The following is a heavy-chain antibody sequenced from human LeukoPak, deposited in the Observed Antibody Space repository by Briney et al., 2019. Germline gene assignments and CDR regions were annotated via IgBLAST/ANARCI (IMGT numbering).Heavy chain of an antibody. CDR3: VSGTDF. J-gene: IGHJ4*02. Sequence: PGGSLKLSCAASGITFSGYWMIGVRQAPGKGLQWVANINQDGSEKYYVDSVKGRFTISRDNAKNSLHLQMNSLRAEDTAVYYCVSGTDFWGQGTLVSVPS. CDR2: INQDGSEK. V-gene: IGHV3-7*03. CDR1: GITFSGYW. D-gene: IGHD6-13*01.